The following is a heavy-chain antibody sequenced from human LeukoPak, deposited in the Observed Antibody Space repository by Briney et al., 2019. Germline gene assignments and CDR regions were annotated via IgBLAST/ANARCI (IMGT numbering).Heavy chain of an antibody. D-gene: IGHD3-22*01. Sequence: SETLSLTCAVSGGSISSGGYSWSWIRQPPGKGLEWIGYIYYSGSTYYNPSLKSRVTISVDTSKNQFSLKLSSVTAADTAVYYCARGLYYYDSSGYFFDYWGQGTLVTVSS. CDR1: GGSISSGGYS. J-gene: IGHJ4*02. CDR3: ARGLYYYDSSGYFFDY. CDR2: IYYSGST. V-gene: IGHV4-30-4*07.